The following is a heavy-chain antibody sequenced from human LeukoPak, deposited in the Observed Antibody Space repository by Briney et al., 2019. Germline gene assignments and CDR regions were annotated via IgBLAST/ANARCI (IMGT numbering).Heavy chain of an antibody. V-gene: IGHV3-23*01. D-gene: IGHD6-19*01. CDR3: AKDISGHDAFDI. Sequence: GGSLRLSCAASGFTFSSYAMSWVRQAPGKGLEWVSAISGSGGSTYYADSVKGRFTISRDNSKNTLYLQMSSLRAEDTAVYYCAKDISGHDAFDIWGQGTMVTVSS. CDR2: ISGSGGST. J-gene: IGHJ3*02. CDR1: GFTFSSYA.